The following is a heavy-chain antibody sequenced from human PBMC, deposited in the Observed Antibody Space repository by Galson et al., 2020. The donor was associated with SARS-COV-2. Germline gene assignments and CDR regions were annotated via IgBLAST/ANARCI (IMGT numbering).Heavy chain of an antibody. CDR1: GFTFSSYG. D-gene: IGHD3-10*01. Sequence: GGSLRLSCAASGFTFSSYGMHWVRQAPGKGLEWVAVISYDGSNKYYADSVKGRFTISRDNSKNTLYLQMNSLRAEDTAVYYCAKAVVRGVIIAWVPGHGMDVWGQGTTVTVSS. CDR3: AKAVVRGVIIAWVPGHGMDV. J-gene: IGHJ6*02. CDR2: ISYDGSNK. V-gene: IGHV3-30*18.